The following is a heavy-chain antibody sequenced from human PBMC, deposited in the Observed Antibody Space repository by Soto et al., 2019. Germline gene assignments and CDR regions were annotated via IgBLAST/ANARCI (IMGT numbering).Heavy chain of an antibody. D-gene: IGHD4-17*01. CDR1: GDSISNSY. CDR2: IYYSGST. J-gene: IGHJ4*02. Sequence: PSETLSLTCSVSGDSISNSYWAWIRQPPGKGLEWIGYIYYSGSTNYNPSLKSRVTISVDTSKNQFSLKLSSVTAADTAVYYCARHSFHPTTVTTSLLFDYWGQGTLVTVSS. V-gene: IGHV4-59*08. CDR3: ARHSFHPTTVTTSLLFDY.